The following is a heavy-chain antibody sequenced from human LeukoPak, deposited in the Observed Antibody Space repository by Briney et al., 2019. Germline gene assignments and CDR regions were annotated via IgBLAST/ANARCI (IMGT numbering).Heavy chain of an antibody. V-gene: IGHV4-34*01. CDR3: ARDYKSSYYYYYGMDV. CDR1: GGSFSGYY. D-gene: IGHD4-11*01. CDR2: INHSGST. Sequence: SETLSLTCTVYGGSFSGYYWSWIRQPPGKGLEWIGEINHSGSTNYNPSLKSRVTISVDTSKNQFSLKLSSVTAADTAVYYCARDYKSSYYYYYGMDVWGQGTTVTVSS. J-gene: IGHJ6*02.